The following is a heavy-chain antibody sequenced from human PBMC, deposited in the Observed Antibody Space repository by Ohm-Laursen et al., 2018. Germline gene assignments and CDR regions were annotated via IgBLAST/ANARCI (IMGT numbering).Heavy chain of an antibody. D-gene: IGHD6-6*01. CDR1: GFTFSSNT. J-gene: IGHJ4*02. CDR3: AREYSSSSAALGY. CDR2: ISSSSSII. V-gene: IGHV3-48*01. Sequence: SLRLSCSASGFTFSSNTMNWVRQAPGKGLEWVSCISSSSSIIYYADSVKGRLTISRDNAKNSLYLQMNSLRAEDTAVYYCAREYSSSSAALGYWGQGTLVTVSS.